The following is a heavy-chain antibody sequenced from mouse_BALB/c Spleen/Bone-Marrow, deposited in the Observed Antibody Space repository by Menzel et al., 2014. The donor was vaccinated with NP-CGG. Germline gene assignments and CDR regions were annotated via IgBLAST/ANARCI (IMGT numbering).Heavy chain of an antibody. Sequence: VQLQQSGAELMKPGASVNISCKATGYTFSSYWIEWVKQRPGHGLEWIGDILPGSNGANYNEKLKGKATFTADTSSNTVYMEIDSLTSEDSAVYYCAREGLSDFFAYWGQGTLVTVSA. D-gene: IGHD3-1*01. CDR3: AREGLSDFFAY. V-gene: IGHV1-9*01. J-gene: IGHJ3*01. CDR1: GYTFSSYW. CDR2: ILPGSNGA.